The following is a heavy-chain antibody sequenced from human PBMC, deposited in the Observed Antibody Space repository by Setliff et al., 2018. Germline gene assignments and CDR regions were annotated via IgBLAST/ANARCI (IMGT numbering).Heavy chain of an antibody. J-gene: IGHJ4*02. D-gene: IGHD3-3*01. CDR2: INHSGST. CDR1: GGSFTNYY. Sequence: SETLSLTCTVYGGSFTNYYWGWIRQSPGKGLEWIGEINHSGSTNYNPSLKSRLTISVDASTNQFPLKLYSVTAADTAVYYCRYWSGYYNNDYWGQGTLVTVPQ. CDR3: RYWSGYYNNDY. V-gene: IGHV4-34*01.